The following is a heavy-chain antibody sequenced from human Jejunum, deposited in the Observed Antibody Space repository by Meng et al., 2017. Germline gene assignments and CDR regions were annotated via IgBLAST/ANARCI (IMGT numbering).Heavy chain of an antibody. Sequence: QVQLQESGPGLVKPSDTLSLTCTVSGDSIRNYYWSWIRQPPGKGLEWIGNFYYGGSTNYNPSLKSRVTISVDTSKNHFSLKLSSVTAADTAVYYCARSIVPAARFDYWGQGTLVTVSS. CDR1: GDSIRNYY. CDR3: ARSIVPAARFDY. J-gene: IGHJ4*02. CDR2: FYYGGST. D-gene: IGHD2-2*01. V-gene: IGHV4-59*08.